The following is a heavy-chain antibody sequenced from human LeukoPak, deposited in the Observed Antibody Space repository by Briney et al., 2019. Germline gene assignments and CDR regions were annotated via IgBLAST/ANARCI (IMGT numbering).Heavy chain of an antibody. D-gene: IGHD5-18*01. CDR1: GGSISSGGYY. V-gene: IGHV4-31*03. Sequence: SETLSLTCTVSGGSISSGGYYWSWIRQHPGKGLEWIGYIYYSGSTYYNPSLKSRVTISVDTSKNQFSLKLSSVTAADTAVYYCARDRGIQLWFDYWGQGTLVTVSS. J-gene: IGHJ4*02. CDR2: IYYSGST. CDR3: ARDRGIQLWFDY.